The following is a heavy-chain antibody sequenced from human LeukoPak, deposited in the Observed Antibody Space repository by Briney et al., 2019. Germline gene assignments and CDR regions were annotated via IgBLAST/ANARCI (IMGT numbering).Heavy chain of an antibody. CDR2: ISWDGGSN. CDR1: GFTFDDYA. CDR3: ARKVKSYYYYYMDV. J-gene: IGHJ6*03. D-gene: IGHD2-21*01. Sequence: GGSLRLSCAASGFTFDDYAMHWVRQAPGKGLEWVSLISWDGGSNYYADSVKGRFTVSRDNSKNSLYLQMNSLRAEDTALYYCARKVKSYYYYYMDVWGKGTTVTVSS. V-gene: IGHV3-43D*03.